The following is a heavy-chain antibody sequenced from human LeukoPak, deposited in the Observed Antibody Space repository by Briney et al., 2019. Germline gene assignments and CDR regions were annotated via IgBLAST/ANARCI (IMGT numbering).Heavy chain of an antibody. Sequence: SETLSLTCAVYGGSFTDYYWSWIRQPPGKGLEWIGEINHRGSTNYNSSLKSRVAISVDRSKNQFSLKLNSVTAADTAVYYCARGLDIVVVPAAFDPWGQGTLVTVSS. CDR2: INHRGST. J-gene: IGHJ5*02. V-gene: IGHV4-34*01. D-gene: IGHD2-2*03. CDR1: GGSFTDYY. CDR3: ARGLDIVVVPAAFDP.